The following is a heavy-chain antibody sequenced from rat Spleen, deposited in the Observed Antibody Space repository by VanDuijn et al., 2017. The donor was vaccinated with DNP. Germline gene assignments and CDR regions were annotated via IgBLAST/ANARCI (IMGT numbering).Heavy chain of an antibody. Sequence: EVQLVESGGGLVQPGRSMKLSCAASGFTFSSFPMAWVRQAPTKGLEWVATISTSGGSTYYRDSVKGRFTISRDNAKSTLYLQMNSLRSEDTATYYCTRGEIGTTTYYFDYWGQGVMVTVSS. J-gene: IGHJ2*01. CDR1: GFTFSSFP. V-gene: IGHV5-46*01. CDR2: ISTSGGST. CDR3: TRGEIGTTTYYFDY. D-gene: IGHD1-5*01.